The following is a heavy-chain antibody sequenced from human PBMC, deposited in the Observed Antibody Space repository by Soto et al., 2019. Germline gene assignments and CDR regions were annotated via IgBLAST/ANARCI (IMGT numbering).Heavy chain of an antibody. CDR2: INGDGSST. D-gene: IGHD3-9*01. V-gene: IGHV3-74*01. CDR3: ARSIGLDLDS. CDR1: GFTFSSHW. Sequence: GGSLRLSCAASGFTFSSHWMHWVRQAPGKGLVWVSRINGDGSSTTYADSVKGRFTISRDNAKNTLHLQMNSLRAEDTAVYYCARSIGLDLDSWGQGTLVPVSS. J-gene: IGHJ4*02.